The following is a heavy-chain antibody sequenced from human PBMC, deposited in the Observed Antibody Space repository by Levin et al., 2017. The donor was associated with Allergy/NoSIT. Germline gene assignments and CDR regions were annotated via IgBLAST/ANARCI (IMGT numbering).Heavy chain of an antibody. V-gene: IGHV3-21*01. CDR1: GFTFSTYS. J-gene: IGHJ4*02. Sequence: GESLKISCAASGFTFSTYSVNWVRQAPGKGLEWVSSISSSYSYIYYADSVKGRFTISRDNAKNSLYLQMNSLRVEDTAVYYCARDRQWLVFQTHFDYWGQGTLVTVSS. CDR3: ARDRQWLVFQTHFDY. CDR2: ISSSYSYI. D-gene: IGHD6-19*01.